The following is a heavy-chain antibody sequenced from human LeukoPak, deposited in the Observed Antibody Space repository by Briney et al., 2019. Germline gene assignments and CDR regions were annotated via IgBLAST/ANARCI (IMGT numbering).Heavy chain of an antibody. CDR3: ARVGVPAAIVYYFDY. D-gene: IGHD2-2*01. J-gene: IGHJ4*02. CDR1: GFTFSSYV. Sequence: GGSLRLSCAASGFTFSSYVMHRVRQAPGKGLEYVSAISSNGGSTYYANSVKGRFTISRDNSKNTLYLQMGSLRAEDMAVYYCARVGVPAAIVYYFDYWGQGTLVTVSS. CDR2: ISSNGGST. V-gene: IGHV3-64*01.